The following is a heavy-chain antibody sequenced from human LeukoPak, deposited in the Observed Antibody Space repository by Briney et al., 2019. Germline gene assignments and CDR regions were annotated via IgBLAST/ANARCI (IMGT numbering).Heavy chain of an antibody. Sequence: PSETLSLTCTVSGGSISSYYWSWIRQPPGKGLEWIGYFHYSGSTTYNPSLKSRVTISVDTSKNQFSLKLSSVTAADTAVYYCGRGNSVDTAIFDHWGQGTLVTVSS. D-gene: IGHD5-18*01. V-gene: IGHV4-59*01. CDR3: GRGNSVDTAIFDH. J-gene: IGHJ4*02. CDR2: FHYSGST. CDR1: GGSISSYY.